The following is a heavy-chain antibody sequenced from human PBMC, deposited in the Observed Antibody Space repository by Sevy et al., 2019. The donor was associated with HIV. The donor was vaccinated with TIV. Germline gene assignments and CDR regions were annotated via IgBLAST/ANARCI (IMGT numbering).Heavy chain of an antibody. J-gene: IGHJ4*02. CDR3: ATSDDSSGFDY. CDR1: GYTLTELS. V-gene: IGHV1-24*01. Sequence: ASVKVSCKVSGYTLTELSMHWGRQAPGKGLEGMGGFDLEDGETIYAQKFQGRVTMTEDTSTDTAYMELSSLRSEDTAVYYCATSDDSSGFDYWGQGTLVTVSS. D-gene: IGHD3-22*01. CDR2: FDLEDGET.